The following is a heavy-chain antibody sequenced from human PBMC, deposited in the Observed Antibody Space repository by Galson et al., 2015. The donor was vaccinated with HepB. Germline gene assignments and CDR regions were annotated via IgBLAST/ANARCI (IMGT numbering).Heavy chain of an antibody. J-gene: IGHJ4*02. V-gene: IGHV4-59*01. D-gene: IGHD5-24*01. CDR1: GGSISSYY. CDR3: ARALGDGYNLGY. Sequence: SETLSLTCTVSGGSISSYYWSWIRQPPGKGLEWIGYIYYSGSTNYNPSLKSRVTISVDTSKNQFSLKLSSVTAADTAVYYCARALGDGYNLGYWGQGTLVTVSS. CDR2: IYYSGST.